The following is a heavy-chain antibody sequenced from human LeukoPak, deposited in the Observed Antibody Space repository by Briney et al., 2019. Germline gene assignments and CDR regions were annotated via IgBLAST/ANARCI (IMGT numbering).Heavy chain of an antibody. CDR1: GFTFSSYW. CDR3: ARDRRIAVAGTPHYFDC. Sequence: GGSLRLSCAASGFTFSSYWMSWVRQAPGKGLEWVANIKQDGSEKYYVDSVKGRFTISRDNAKNSLYLQMNSLRAEDTAVYYCARDRRIAVAGTPHYFDCWGQGTLVTVSS. J-gene: IGHJ4*02. CDR2: IKQDGSEK. D-gene: IGHD6-19*01. V-gene: IGHV3-7*01.